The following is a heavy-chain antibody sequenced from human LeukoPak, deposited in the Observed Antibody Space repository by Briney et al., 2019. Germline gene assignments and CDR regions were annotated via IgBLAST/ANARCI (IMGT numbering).Heavy chain of an antibody. J-gene: IGHJ4*02. V-gene: IGHV3-13*04. CDR3: ARGYCSGGSCYRPFDY. D-gene: IGHD2-15*01. Sequence: PGGSLRLSCVAPGFTLSSYDMHWVRQATGEGLEWVSAIDTAGDTYYPGFAKGRFTISRDNAKNTLYLQMNSLRAEDTAVYYCARGYCSGGSCYRPFDYWGQGTLVTVSS. CDR2: IDTAGDT. CDR1: GFTLSSYD.